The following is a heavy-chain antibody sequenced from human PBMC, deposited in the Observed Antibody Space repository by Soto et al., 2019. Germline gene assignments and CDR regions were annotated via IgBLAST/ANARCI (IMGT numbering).Heavy chain of an antibody. J-gene: IGHJ4*02. CDR3: ATLSYGQLRYFDN. V-gene: IGHV3-7*01. CDR2: IKQDGSDK. Sequence: GGSLRLSCAVPKFTFGDYWMSWVRQAPGKGLEWISNIKQDGSDKNYADSVKGRFTISRDNADNSMYLQMNSLRAEDTAVYYCATLSYGQLRYFDNWGQGTLVTVSS. CDR1: KFTFGDYW. D-gene: IGHD3-16*02.